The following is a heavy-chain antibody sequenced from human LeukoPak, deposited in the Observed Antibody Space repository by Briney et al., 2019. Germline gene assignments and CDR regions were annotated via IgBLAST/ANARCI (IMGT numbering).Heavy chain of an antibody. CDR1: GGSISGYY. CDR2: IHYSGST. CDR3: ARKSGDTAMAKDYYYYMDV. J-gene: IGHJ6*03. D-gene: IGHD5-18*01. Sequence: PSETLSLTCTVSGGSISGYYWSWIRQPPGKGLEWIACIHYSGSTNYNPSLKSRVTISVDTSKNQFSLKLSSVTAADTAVYYCARKSGDTAMAKDYYYYMDVWGKGTTVTVSS. V-gene: IGHV4-59*01.